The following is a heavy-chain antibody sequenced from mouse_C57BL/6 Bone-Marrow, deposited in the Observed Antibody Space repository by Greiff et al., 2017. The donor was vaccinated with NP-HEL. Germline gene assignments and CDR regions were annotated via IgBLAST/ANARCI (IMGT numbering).Heavy chain of an antibody. CDR1: GFSFNTYA. J-gene: IGHJ4*01. CDR2: IRSKSNNYAT. V-gene: IGHV10-1*01. D-gene: IGHD4-1*01. Sequence: EVQLVESGGGLVQPKGSLKLSCAASGFSFNTYAMNWVRQAPGKGLEWVARIRSKSNNYATYYADSVKDSFTISRDDSESMLYLQMNNLKTEDTAMYYCVRHGKYAMDYWGQGTSVTVSS. CDR3: VRHGKYAMDY.